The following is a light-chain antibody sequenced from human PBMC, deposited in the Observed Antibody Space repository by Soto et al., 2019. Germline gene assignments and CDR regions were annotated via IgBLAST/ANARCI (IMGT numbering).Light chain of an antibody. CDR1: QTISNSY. CDR3: QQRSNWPQT. J-gene: IGKJ1*01. CDR2: DAS. Sequence: EIVLIQSPATLSLSPGERATLSCRASQTISNSYLAWYQQKPGQAPRLLIYDASNRATGIPARFSGSGSGTDFTLTISSLEPEDFAVYYCQQRSNWPQTFGQGTKVDIK. V-gene: IGKV3-11*01.